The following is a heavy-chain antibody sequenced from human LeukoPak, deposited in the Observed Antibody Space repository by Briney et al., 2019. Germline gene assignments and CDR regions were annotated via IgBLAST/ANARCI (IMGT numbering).Heavy chain of an antibody. J-gene: IGHJ6*03. D-gene: IGHD3-10*01. CDR3: ARDGYYGSGSYYNRIYYYYMDV. CDR2: IIPIFGTA. CDR1: GGTFSSYA. V-gene: IGHV1-69*05. Sequence: SVKVSCKASGGTFSSYAISWVRQAPGQGLEWMGGIIPIFGTANYAQKFQGRVTITTDESTSTAYMELSSLRSEDTAVYYCARDGYYGSGSYYNRIYYYYMDVWGKGTTVTVSS.